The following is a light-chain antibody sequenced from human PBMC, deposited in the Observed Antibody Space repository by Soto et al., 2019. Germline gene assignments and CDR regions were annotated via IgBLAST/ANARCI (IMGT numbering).Light chain of an antibody. V-gene: IGLV2-23*01. CDR3: FSYAGSNLYV. CDR1: SGDVGTYTV. Sequence: QSALAQPASVSGSPGQSITISCTGTSGDVGTYTVVSWYQQYPGKAPKLIIYEGSQRPSGVSDRFSGSESGNRASLTISGLQAEDDADYFCFSYAGSNLYVFGTGTKLTVL. J-gene: IGLJ1*01. CDR2: EGS.